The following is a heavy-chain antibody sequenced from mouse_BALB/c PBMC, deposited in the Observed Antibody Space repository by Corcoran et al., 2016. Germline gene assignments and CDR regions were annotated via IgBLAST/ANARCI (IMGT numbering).Heavy chain of an antibody. J-gene: IGHJ2*01. CDR1: GYTFTSYV. CDR2: INPYNDGT. Sequence: EVLLQQSGPELVKPGAPVKMSCKASGYTFTSYVMHWVKQKPGQGLEWIGYINPYNDGTKYNEKFKGKATLTSDKSTSTAYMELSSLTSEDSAFYYCAILYDYAVYFDYWGQGTTLTVSS. V-gene: IGHV1S136*01. CDR3: AILYDYAVYFDY. D-gene: IGHD2-4*01.